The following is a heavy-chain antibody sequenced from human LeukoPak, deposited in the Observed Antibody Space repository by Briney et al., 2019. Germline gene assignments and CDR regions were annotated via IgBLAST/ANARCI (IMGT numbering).Heavy chain of an antibody. CDR2: ISAYNGNT. CDR3: ARDFRKQWLAGDCFDP. CDR1: GYTFTSYG. J-gene: IGHJ5*02. V-gene: IGHV1-18*01. Sequence: GASVKVSCKASGYTFTSYGISWVRQAPGQGLEWMGWISAYNGNTNYAQKLQGRVTMTTDTSTSTAYMELRSLRSDDTAVYYCARDFRKQWLAGDCFDPWGQGTLVTVSS. D-gene: IGHD6-19*01.